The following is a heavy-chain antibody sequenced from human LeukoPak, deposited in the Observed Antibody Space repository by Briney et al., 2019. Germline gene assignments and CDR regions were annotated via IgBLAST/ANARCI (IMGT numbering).Heavy chain of an antibody. CDR3: ARRSPYCSSTSCYRPQAAFDP. D-gene: IGHD2-2*02. J-gene: IGHJ5*02. CDR2: IYYSGST. CDR1: GGSISSSSYD. V-gene: IGHV4-39*01. Sequence: SETLSLTCTVSGGSISSSSYDWGWLRQPPGKGLEWIGSIYYSGSTYYNPSLKSRVTISVDTSKNQFSLKLSSVTAADTAVYYCARRSPYCSSTSCYRPQAAFDPWGQGTLVTVSS.